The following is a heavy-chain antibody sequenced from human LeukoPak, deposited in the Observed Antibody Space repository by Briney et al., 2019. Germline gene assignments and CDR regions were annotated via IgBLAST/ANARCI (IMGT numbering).Heavy chain of an antibody. Sequence: GGSLRLSCAASGFTFSSYGMHWVRQAPGKGLEWVAVISYDGSNKYYADSVKGRFTISRDNSKNTLYLQMNSLRAEDTAVYYCARGGLYCGGDCYEYNWFDPWGQGTLVTVS. CDR1: GFTFSSYG. CDR3: ARGGLYCGGDCYEYNWFDP. CDR2: ISYDGSNK. D-gene: IGHD2-21*02. J-gene: IGHJ5*02. V-gene: IGHV3-30*03.